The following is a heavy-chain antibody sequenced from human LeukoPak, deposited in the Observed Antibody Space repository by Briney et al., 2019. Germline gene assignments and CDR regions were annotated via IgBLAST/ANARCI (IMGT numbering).Heavy chain of an antibody. Sequence: GGSLRLSRAASGFTFDDYAMHWVRQAPGKGLEWVSGISWNSGSIGYADSVKGRFTISRDNAKNSLYLQMNSLRAEDTALYYCAKDGNYDYVWGSYRRFAYFDYWGQGTLVTVSS. CDR2: ISWNSGSI. CDR3: AKDGNYDYVWGSYRRFAYFDY. J-gene: IGHJ4*02. CDR1: GFTFDDYA. V-gene: IGHV3-9*01. D-gene: IGHD3-16*02.